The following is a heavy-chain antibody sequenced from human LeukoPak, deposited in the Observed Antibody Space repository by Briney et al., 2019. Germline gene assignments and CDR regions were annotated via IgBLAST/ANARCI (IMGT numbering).Heavy chain of an antibody. V-gene: IGHV3-11*04. CDR1: GFTFSDYS. D-gene: IGHD7-27*01. CDR3: ARDTPLGCFDY. CDR2: ITSNGSAT. J-gene: IGHJ4*02. Sequence: GGSLRLSCAASGFTFSDYSMSWIRQAPGKGLEWISYITSNGSATYYADSVKGRFTISRDNAKNSLYLQMNSLRAEDTAVYYCARDTPLGCFDYWGQGTLVTVSS.